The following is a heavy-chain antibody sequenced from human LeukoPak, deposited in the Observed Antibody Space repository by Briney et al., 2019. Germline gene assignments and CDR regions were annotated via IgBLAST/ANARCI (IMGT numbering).Heavy chain of an antibody. CDR3: ARNGDDILTGYYRY. CDR1: GGTFISYA. Sequence: SVKVSCKASGGTFISYAISWVRQAPGQGGEWMGGIIPIFGTANYAQKFQGRVTITTDESTSTAYMELSSLRSEDTAVYYCARNGDDILTGYYRYWGQGTLVTVSS. CDR2: IIPIFGTA. J-gene: IGHJ4*02. D-gene: IGHD3-9*01. V-gene: IGHV1-69*05.